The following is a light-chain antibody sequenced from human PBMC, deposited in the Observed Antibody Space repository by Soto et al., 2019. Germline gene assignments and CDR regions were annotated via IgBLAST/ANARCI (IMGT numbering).Light chain of an antibody. CDR3: QQYNIGPT. CDR1: QSISSW. J-gene: IGKJ2*01. CDR2: KAS. Sequence: DIQMTQSPLTLSASVGDRVTITCRASQSISSWLAWYQQKPGKAPNLLIYKASSLESGVPSRFSGSGSGTEFTLTISSLQPDDFATYYCQQYNIGPTFGQGTKLEIK. V-gene: IGKV1-5*03.